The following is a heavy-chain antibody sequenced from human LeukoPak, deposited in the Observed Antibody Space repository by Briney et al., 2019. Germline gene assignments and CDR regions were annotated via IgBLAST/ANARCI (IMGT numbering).Heavy chain of an antibody. CDR1: GGTFSSYA. Sequence: SVKVSCKASGGTFSSYAISWVRQAPGQGLEWMGRIIPIFGTANYAQKFQGRVTITTDESTSTAYMELSSLRSQDTAVYYCARPGNSGAFDIWGQGTMVTVSS. CDR3: ARPGNSGAFDI. J-gene: IGHJ3*02. V-gene: IGHV1-69*05. CDR2: IIPIFGTA. D-gene: IGHD4-23*01.